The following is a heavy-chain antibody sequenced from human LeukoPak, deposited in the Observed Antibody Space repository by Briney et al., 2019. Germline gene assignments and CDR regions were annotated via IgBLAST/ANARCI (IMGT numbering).Heavy chain of an antibody. J-gene: IGHJ4*02. D-gene: IGHD3-22*01. V-gene: IGHV3-53*01. CDR2: IYSGGST. CDR1: GFTVSSNY. CDR3: ARGGIKVRTSSGYPLGY. Sequence: GGSLRLSCAASGFTVSSNYMSWVRQAPGKGLEWVSVIYSGGSTYYADSVKGRFTISRDNSKNTVYLQMNSLRAEDTAVYYCARGGIKVRTSSGYPLGYWGQGTLVTVSS.